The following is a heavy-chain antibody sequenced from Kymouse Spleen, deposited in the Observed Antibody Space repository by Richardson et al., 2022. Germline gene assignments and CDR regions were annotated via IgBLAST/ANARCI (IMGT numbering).Heavy chain of an antibody. J-gene: IGHJ4*02. CDR3: AREGGVGFDY. Sequence: QVQLQESGPGLVKPSETLSLTCTVSGGSISSYYWSWIRQPPGKGLEWIGYIYYSGSTNYNPSLKSRVTISVDTSKNQFSLKLSSVTAADTAVYYCAREGGVGFDYWGQGTLVTVSS. V-gene: IGHV4-59*01. CDR2: IYYSGST. D-gene: IGHD3-16*02. CDR1: GGSISSYY.